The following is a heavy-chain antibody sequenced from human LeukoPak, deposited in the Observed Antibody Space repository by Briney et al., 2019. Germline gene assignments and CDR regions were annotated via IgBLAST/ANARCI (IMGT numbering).Heavy chain of an antibody. Sequence: GASVKVSCKASGYTFTSYDINWVRQATGQGLEWMGWMNTNSGNTGYAQKFQGRVTMTRNTSISTAYMELSSLRSEDTAVYYCARALRRSGRAARPGSPYYFDYWGQGTLVTVSS. J-gene: IGHJ4*02. CDR1: GYTFTSYD. CDR3: ARALRRSGRAARPGSPYYFDY. CDR2: MNTNSGNT. D-gene: IGHD6-6*01. V-gene: IGHV1-8*01.